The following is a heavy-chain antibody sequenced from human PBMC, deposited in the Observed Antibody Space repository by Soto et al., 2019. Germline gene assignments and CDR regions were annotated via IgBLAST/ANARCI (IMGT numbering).Heavy chain of an antibody. V-gene: IGHV3-30-3*01. CDR1: GFTFSSYA. CDR2: ISYDGSNK. CDR3: AREGYDSSGYYPPGFDY. D-gene: IGHD3-22*01. J-gene: IGHJ4*02. Sequence: PGGSLRLSCAASGFTFSSYAMHWVGQAPSKGLEWVAVISYDGSNKYYADSVKGRFTISRDNSKNTLYLQMNSLRAEDTAVYYCAREGYDSSGYYPPGFDYWGQGTLVTVSS.